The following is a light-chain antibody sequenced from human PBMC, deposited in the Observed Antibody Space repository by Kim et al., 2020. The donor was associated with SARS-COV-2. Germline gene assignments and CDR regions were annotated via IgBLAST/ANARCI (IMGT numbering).Light chain of an antibody. CDR3: SSYAGSKGV. CDR2: DVN. CDR1: SSDIGNYNF. V-gene: IGLV2-8*01. J-gene: IGLJ3*02. Sequence: QSALTQPPSASGSPGQSVTISCTGTSSDIGNYNFVSWYQQHPGKVPKLLIYDVNKRPSGVPDRFSGSKSGNTAFLTVSGLQADDEADYYCSSYAGSKGVFGGGTKVTVL.